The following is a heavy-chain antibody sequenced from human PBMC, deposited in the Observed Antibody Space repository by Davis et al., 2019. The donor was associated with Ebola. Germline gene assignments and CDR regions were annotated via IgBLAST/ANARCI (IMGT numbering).Heavy chain of an antibody. CDR3: AKQESLYGSSDY. CDR1: GYTFTSHW. CDR2: IYPGDSDT. V-gene: IGHV5-51*01. Sequence: GESLKISCEGSGYTFTSHWIAWVRQTPAKGLEWMGIIYPGDSDTRYSPSFEGQVTISVDRSISTAYLQWSSLKASDTAMYYCAKQESLYGSSDYWGQGTLVTVSS. J-gene: IGHJ4*02. D-gene: IGHD3-22*01.